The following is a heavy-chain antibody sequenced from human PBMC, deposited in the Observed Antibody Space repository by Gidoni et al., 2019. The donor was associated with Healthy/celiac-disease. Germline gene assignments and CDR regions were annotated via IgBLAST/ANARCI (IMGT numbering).Heavy chain of an antibody. CDR1: GFSLSTRGVG. V-gene: IGHV2-5*02. CDR2: IYWDDDK. J-gene: IGHJ4*02. Sequence: QITLKESGPTLVKPTQTLTLTCTFSGFSLSTRGVGVGWIRQPPGKALEWLALIYWDDDKRYSPSLKSRLTITKDTSKNQVVLTMTNMDPVDTATYYCAHRSGSGWTYYFDYWGQGTLVTVSS. CDR3: AHRSGSGWTYYFDY. D-gene: IGHD6-19*01.